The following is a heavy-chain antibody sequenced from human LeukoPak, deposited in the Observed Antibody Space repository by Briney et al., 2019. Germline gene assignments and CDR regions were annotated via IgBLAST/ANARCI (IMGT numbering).Heavy chain of an antibody. Sequence: SETLSLTCPVSGGSISNYFWSWIRQHPGKGLECIGFIYYSETTNYNPSFKSRVTISVDTSKNQYSLKLNSVTAADTAVYYCARARRSSSWYLWYFQHWGQGTLVTVSS. CDR3: ARARRSSSWYLWYFQH. CDR1: GGSISNYF. D-gene: IGHD6-13*01. CDR2: IYYSETT. J-gene: IGHJ1*01. V-gene: IGHV4-59*01.